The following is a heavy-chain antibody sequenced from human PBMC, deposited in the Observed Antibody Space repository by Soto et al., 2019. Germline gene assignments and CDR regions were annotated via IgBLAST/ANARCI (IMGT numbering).Heavy chain of an antibody. CDR3: AKDSLPEIHCKAGTFYYFDD. CDR1: GFTFSAYA. J-gene: IGHJ4*02. Sequence: EVQLLESGGGLVQPGGSLRLSCATSGFTFSAYAMTWVRQAPGKGLEWVSTVSASGGTTYYADSVKGRFAISRDESNNTLSMQMNRLRAEDTAVYYCAKDSLPEIHCKAGTFYYFDDWGQGTPVTVSS. CDR2: VSASGGTT. V-gene: IGHV3-23*01. D-gene: IGHD2-15*01.